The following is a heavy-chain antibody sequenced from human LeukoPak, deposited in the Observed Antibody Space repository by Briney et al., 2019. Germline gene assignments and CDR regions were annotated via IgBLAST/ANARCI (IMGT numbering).Heavy chain of an antibody. CDR3: ARRAVVVPAARGYYYYYMDV. CDR1: GGSISSYY. V-gene: IGHV4-59*01. D-gene: IGHD2-2*01. J-gene: IGHJ6*03. Sequence: PSETLSLTCTVSGGSISSYYWSWIRQPPGKGLEWIGYIHYSGSTNYNPSLKSRVTISVDTSKNQFSLKLSSVTAADTAVYYCARRAVVVPAARGYYYYYMDVWGKGTTVTVSS. CDR2: IHYSGST.